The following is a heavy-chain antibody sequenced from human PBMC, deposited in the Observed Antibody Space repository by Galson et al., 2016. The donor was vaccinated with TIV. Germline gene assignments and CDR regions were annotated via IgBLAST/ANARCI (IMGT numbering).Heavy chain of an antibody. CDR3: AKSGTKLIDY. CDR2: ISGSGGSV. CDR1: GFTFGVYV. V-gene: IGHV3-23*01. Sequence: SPRLSCAASGFTFGVYVMTWVRQAPGKGLEWMSNISGSGGSVSYADSVKGRFTISRDNSKNTLYLQMNGLRADDPAVYYCAKSGTKLIDYWGQGTLVAVFS. J-gene: IGHJ4*02. D-gene: IGHD1-14*01.